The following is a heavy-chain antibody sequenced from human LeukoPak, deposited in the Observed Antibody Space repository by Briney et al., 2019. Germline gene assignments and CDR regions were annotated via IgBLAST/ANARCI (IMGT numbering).Heavy chain of an antibody. Sequence: PGGSLRPSCAASGFTFSSYDMHWVRQATGKGLEWVSAIGTAGDTYYPGSVKGRFTISRENAKNSLYLQMNSLRAGDTAVYYCARGAYYYGMDVWGQGTTVTVSS. CDR1: GFTFSSYD. CDR2: IGTAGDT. V-gene: IGHV3-13*01. CDR3: ARGAYYYGMDV. J-gene: IGHJ6*02.